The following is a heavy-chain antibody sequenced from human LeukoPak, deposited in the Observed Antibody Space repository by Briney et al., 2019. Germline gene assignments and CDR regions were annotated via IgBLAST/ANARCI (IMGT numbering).Heavy chain of an antibody. CDR1: GFTVSSSA. D-gene: IGHD1-14*01. V-gene: IGHV3-23*01. CDR3: ARGQRRHINMAPSFDY. J-gene: IGHJ4*02. CDR2: ISTSGGST. Sequence: GGSLRLSCAASGFTVSSSAMSWVRQAPGKGLNWVSRISTSGGSTYYYDSVKGRFTISRDNSKNTLYLQMSSLRGEDTAVYACARGQRRHINMAPSFDYWGQGTLVTVSS.